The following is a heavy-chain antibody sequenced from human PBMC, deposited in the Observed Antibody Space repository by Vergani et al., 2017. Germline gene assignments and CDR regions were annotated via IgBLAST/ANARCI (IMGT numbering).Heavy chain of an antibody. CDR3: ARGTPEYSSS. D-gene: IGHD6-13*01. CDR2: INHSGST. J-gene: IGHJ4*02. CDR1: GGSFSGYY. Sequence: QVQLQQWGAGLLKPSETLSLTCAVYGGSFSGYYWSWIRQPPWKGLEWIGEINHSGSTNYNPSLKSRVTISVDTSKNQFSLKLSSVTAADTAVYYCARGTPEYSSSWGQGTLVTVSA. V-gene: IGHV4-34*01.